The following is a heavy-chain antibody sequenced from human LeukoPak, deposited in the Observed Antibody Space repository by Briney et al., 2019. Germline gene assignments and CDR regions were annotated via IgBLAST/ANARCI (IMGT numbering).Heavy chain of an antibody. V-gene: IGHV3-7*01. CDR2: IKQDGSEK. CDR3: ARVPNSSGWTFDY. J-gene: IGHJ4*02. CDR1: GFTFSSYW. D-gene: IGHD6-19*01. Sequence: GGSLRLSCAASGFTFSSYWMSWVRQAPGKGLEWVANIKQDGSEKYYVDSVKGRFTISRDNAKNSLQLQMNSLRAEDTAVYYCARVPNSSGWTFDYWGQGTLVTVSS.